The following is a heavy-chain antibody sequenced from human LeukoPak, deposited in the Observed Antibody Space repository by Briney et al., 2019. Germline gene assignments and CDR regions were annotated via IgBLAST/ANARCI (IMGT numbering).Heavy chain of an antibody. J-gene: IGHJ4*02. D-gene: IGHD3-16*01. V-gene: IGHV1-46*01. CDR2: IKPSGGST. Sequence: ASVKVSCKASGYTFACYYMHWVRQAPGQGLEWMGVIKPSGGSTSYAQNFQGTVTTTPETTTSTVCMELSRLRYAGTVVYYCAREGLQGDFDYWGQGTLVTVSS. CDR1: GYTFACYY. CDR3: AREGLQGDFDY.